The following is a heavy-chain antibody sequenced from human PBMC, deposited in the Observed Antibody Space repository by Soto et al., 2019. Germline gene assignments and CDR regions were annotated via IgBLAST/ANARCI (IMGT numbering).Heavy chain of an antibody. J-gene: IGHJ5*02. V-gene: IGHV4-39*01. Sequence: PSETLSLTCTVSGGSISSSRYYWGWIRQPPGKGLEYIGSISYSGSTYYNPSLKSRVTVSVDTSKNQFSLRLSSVTAADAAVYYCARGNYYDSSGHPGRFDPWGQGTLVTVSS. CDR1: GGSISSSRYY. D-gene: IGHD3-22*01. CDR2: ISYSGST. CDR3: ARGNYYDSSGHPGRFDP.